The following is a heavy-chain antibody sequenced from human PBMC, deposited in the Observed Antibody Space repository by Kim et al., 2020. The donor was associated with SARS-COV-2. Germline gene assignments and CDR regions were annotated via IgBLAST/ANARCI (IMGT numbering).Heavy chain of an antibody. CDR3: AGTTNANYDILTGRWGWEGAFDI. Sequence: GGSLRLSCAASGFTFSSYWMSWVRQAPGKGLEWVANIKQDGSEKYYVDSVKGRFTISRDNAKNSLYLQMNSLRAEDTAVYYCAGTTNANYDILTGRWGWEGAFDIWGQGTMVTVSS. J-gene: IGHJ3*02. CDR2: IKQDGSEK. D-gene: IGHD3-9*01. CDR1: GFTFSSYW. V-gene: IGHV3-7*01.